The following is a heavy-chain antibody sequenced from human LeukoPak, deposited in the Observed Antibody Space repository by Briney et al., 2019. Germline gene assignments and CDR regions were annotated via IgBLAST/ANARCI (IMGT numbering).Heavy chain of an antibody. CDR2: INPNSGDT. CDR1: VYIFTDYY. J-gene: IGHJ4*02. V-gene: IGHV1-2*02. CDR3: ARDGESSGSDDFDY. Sequence: ASVKVSCKASVYIFTDYYMHWVRQAPGQGLEWMGWINPNSGDTNYAQKFQGRVTMTRDTSIGTAYMELSRLRSDDTALYYCARDGESSGSDDFDYWGQGTLVTVSS. D-gene: IGHD1-26*01.